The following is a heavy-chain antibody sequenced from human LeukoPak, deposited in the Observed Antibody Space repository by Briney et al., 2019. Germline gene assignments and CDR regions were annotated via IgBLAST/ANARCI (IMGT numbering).Heavy chain of an antibody. J-gene: IGHJ5*02. D-gene: IGHD3-22*01. V-gene: IGHV4-59*08. CDR2: IYYSGST. Sequence: SETLSLTCSVSGDSISIYYWSWIRQPPGKGLEWIGYIYYSGSTNYNPSLKSRVTISVDTSKNQFSLKLSSVTAADTAVYYCARLNDYYDSSGYYSNWFDPWGQGTLVTVSS. CDR1: GDSISIYY. CDR3: ARLNDYYDSSGYYSNWFDP.